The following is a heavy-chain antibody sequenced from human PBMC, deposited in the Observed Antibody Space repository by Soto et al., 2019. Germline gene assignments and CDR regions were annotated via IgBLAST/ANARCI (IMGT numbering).Heavy chain of an antibody. CDR3: TTTPPDFWSGYAGYYYYMDV. Sequence: PGGSLRLSCAASGFTFSNAWMSWVRQAPGKGLKKISRIKSKTDGGTTDYAAPVKGRFTISRDDSKNTLYLQMNSLKTEDTAVYYCTTTPPDFWSGYAGYYYYMDVWGKGTTVTVSS. V-gene: IGHV3-15*01. D-gene: IGHD3-3*01. CDR2: IKSKTDGGTT. CDR1: GFTFSNAW. J-gene: IGHJ6*03.